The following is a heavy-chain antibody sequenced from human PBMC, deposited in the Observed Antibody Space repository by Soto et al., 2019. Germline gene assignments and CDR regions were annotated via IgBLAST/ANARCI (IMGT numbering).Heavy chain of an antibody. Sequence: GGSLRLSCAASGVTFSSYSMNWVRQAPGKGLEWVSSISSSNSYIYYADSVKGRFTNSRDNAKNSLYLQMNSLRAEDTAVYYCARGDCFSTSCYDNWGQGTLVTVSS. CDR3: ARGDCFSTSCYDN. V-gene: IGHV3-21*01. D-gene: IGHD2-2*01. J-gene: IGHJ4*02. CDR1: GVTFSSYS. CDR2: ISSSNSYI.